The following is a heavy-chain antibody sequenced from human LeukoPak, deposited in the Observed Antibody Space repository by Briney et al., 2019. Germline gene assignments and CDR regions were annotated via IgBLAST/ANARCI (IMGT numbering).Heavy chain of an antibody. CDR1: GGSISSGGYY. V-gene: IGHV4-30-2*01. CDR3: ARYRFGEFLGVRGWFDP. Sequence: KPSQTLSLTCTVSGGSISSGGYYWSWIRQPPGKGLEWIGYIYHSGSTYYNPSLKSRVTISVDTSKNQFSLKLSSVTAADTAVYYCARYRFGEFLGVRGWFDPWGQGTLVTVSS. D-gene: IGHD3-10*01. CDR2: IYHSGST. J-gene: IGHJ5*02.